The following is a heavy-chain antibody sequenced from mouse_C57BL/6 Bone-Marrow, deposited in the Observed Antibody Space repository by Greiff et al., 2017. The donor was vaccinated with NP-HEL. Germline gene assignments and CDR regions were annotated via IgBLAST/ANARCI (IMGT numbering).Heavy chain of an antibody. CDR1: GFSLTSYG. J-gene: IGHJ3*01. D-gene: IGHD3-1*01. V-gene: IGHV2-2*01. CDR3: AGSPQFAY. Sequence: QVQLQQSGPGLVQPSQSLSITCTVSGFSLTSYGVHWVRQSPGKGLEWLGVIWSGGSTDYNAAFISRLSISKDNSKSQVIFKMNSLQADDTAIYYCAGSPQFAYWGQGTLVTVSA. CDR2: IWSGGST.